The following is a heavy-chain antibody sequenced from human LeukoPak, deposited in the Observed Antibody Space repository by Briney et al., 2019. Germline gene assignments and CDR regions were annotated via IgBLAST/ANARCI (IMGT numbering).Heavy chain of an antibody. V-gene: IGHV3-7*01. J-gene: IGHJ5*02. Sequence: GGSPRLSCAASGFTFSNYWMSWVRRAPGKGLEWVANIKQDGSETYYVDSVKGRFTISRDNANSSLYLQMNSLRAEDTAVYFCARLSVSITRRFDLWGQGTFVTVSS. CDR1: GFTFSNYW. CDR3: ARLSVSITRRFDL. CDR2: IKQDGSET. D-gene: IGHD3-3*01.